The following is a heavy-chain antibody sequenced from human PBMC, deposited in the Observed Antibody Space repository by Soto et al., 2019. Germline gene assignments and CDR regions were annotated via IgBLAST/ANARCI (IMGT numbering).Heavy chain of an antibody. CDR2: ISADNGNT. D-gene: IGHD1-1*01. J-gene: IGHJ4*02. CDR1: GYTFTNNV. Sequence: QVQLVQSGAEEKKPGASVKVSCKASGYTFTNNVMHWVRQAPGQRLEWMGWISADNGNTKYSQKFKSRVTITRDTSANTAYMELSSLRSEDTAVYYCARGEKGTISVYWGQGTVVTVSS. CDR3: ARGEKGTISVY. V-gene: IGHV1-3*05.